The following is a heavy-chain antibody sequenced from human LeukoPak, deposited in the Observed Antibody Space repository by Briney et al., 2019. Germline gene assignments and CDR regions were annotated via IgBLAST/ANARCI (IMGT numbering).Heavy chain of an antibody. Sequence: PGGSLRLSCAASGFTFSSYAMHRVRQAPGKGLEWVAVISYDGSNKYYADSVKGRFTISRDNSKNTLYLQMNSLRAEDTAVYYCARGLEHIVVVTAIPETPFDYWGQGTLVTVSS. V-gene: IGHV3-30*04. CDR3: ARGLEHIVVVTAIPETPFDY. J-gene: IGHJ4*02. CDR1: GFTFSSYA. D-gene: IGHD2-21*02. CDR2: ISYDGSNK.